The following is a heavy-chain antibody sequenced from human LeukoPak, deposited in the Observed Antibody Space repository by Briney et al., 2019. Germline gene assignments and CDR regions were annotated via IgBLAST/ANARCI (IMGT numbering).Heavy chain of an antibody. D-gene: IGHD2-21*02. CDR3: AKDGGDRVTGTLDY. Sequence: GGSLRLSCAASGFTFSSYGMHWVRQAPGKGLEWVAVISYDGSNKYYADSVKGRFTISRDNSKNTLYLQMNSLRAEDTAVYYCAKDGGDRVTGTLDYWGQGTLVTVSS. CDR2: ISYDGSNK. V-gene: IGHV3-30*18. CDR1: GFTFSSYG. J-gene: IGHJ4*02.